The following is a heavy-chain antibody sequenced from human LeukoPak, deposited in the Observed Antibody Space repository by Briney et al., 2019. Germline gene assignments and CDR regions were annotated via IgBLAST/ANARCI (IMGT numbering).Heavy chain of an antibody. CDR3: AKTPNMYSSSLFDY. CDR2: ISGSGGST. J-gene: IGHJ4*02. V-gene: IGHV3-23*01. Sequence: GGSLRLSCAASGFTFGSYAMSWVRQAPGKGLEWVSTISGSGGSTSYVDSVKGRLTISRANSKNTLYLQMNSLRAEDTAVYYCAKTPNMYSSSLFDYWGQGTLVTVSS. D-gene: IGHD6-13*01. CDR1: GFTFGSYA.